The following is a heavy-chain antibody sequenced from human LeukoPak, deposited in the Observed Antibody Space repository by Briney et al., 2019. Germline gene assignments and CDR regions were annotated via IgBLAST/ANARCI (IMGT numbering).Heavy chain of an antibody. CDR2: IIPIFGTA. V-gene: IGHV1-69*06. J-gene: IGHJ5*02. CDR3: ARGGEAAAAAFDP. Sequence: VASVTVSCKASGGTFSIYAISWVRQAPGQGREWMGGIIPIFGTANYAQKFQGRVTITADKSTSTAYMELSSLRSEDTAVYYCARGGEAAAAAFDPWGQGTLVTVSS. CDR1: GGTFSIYA. D-gene: IGHD6-13*01.